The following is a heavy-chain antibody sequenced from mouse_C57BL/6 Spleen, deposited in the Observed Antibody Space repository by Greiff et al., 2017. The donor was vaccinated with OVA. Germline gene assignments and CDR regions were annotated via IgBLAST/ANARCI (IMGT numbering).Heavy chain of an antibody. CDR3: ARDDYERYFDV. D-gene: IGHD2-4*01. Sequence: QVQLQQPGAELVKPGASVKLSCKASGYTFTSYWMHWVKQRPGQGLEWIGMIHPNSGSTNYNEKFKSKATLTVDKSSSTAYMQLSSLTSEDSAVYYCARDDYERYFDVWGTGTTVTVSS. V-gene: IGHV1-64*01. CDR1: GYTFTSYW. CDR2: IHPNSGST. J-gene: IGHJ1*03.